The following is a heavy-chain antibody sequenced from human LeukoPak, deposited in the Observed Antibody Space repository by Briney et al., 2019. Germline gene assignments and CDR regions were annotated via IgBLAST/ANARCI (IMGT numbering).Heavy chain of an antibody. J-gene: IGHJ4*02. D-gene: IGHD6-19*01. V-gene: IGHV3-30-3*01. CDR1: GFTFSSYA. CDR2: ISYDGSNK. CDR3: AKDRGSSGWYPHFDY. Sequence: PGGSLRLSCAASGFTFSSYAMHWVRQAPGKGLEWVAVISYDGSNKYYADSVKGRFTISRDNSKNTLYLQMNSLRAEDTAVYYCAKDRGSSGWYPHFDYWGQGTLVTVSS.